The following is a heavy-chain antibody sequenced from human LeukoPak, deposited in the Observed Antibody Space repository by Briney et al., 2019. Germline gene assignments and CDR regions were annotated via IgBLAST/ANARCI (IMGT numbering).Heavy chain of an antibody. Sequence: GGSLRLSCAASEFTFRSYAMQWVRQAPGKGLEWVSGISGSGDSTFHADSVKGRFTISRDNSKNTLYLQMNSLRVEDTAVYYCAKYLSVKGPPYALEVWGQGTTVTVSS. J-gene: IGHJ6*02. CDR2: ISGSGDST. CDR1: EFTFRSYA. V-gene: IGHV3-23*01. CDR3: AKYLSVKGPPYALEV.